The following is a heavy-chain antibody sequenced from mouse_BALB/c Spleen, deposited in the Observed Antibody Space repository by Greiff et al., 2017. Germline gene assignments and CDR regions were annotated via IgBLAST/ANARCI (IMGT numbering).Heavy chain of an antibody. CDR1: GFTFSSYG. CDR3: ARHQSTMITYWYFDV. Sequence: EVKVVESGGDLVKPGGSLKLSCAASGFTFSSYGMSWVRQTPDKRLEWVATISSGGSYTYYPDSVKGRFTISRDNAKNTLYLQMSSLKSEDTAMYYCARHQSTMITYWYFDVWGAGTTVTVSS. D-gene: IGHD2-4*01. CDR2: ISSGGSYT. V-gene: IGHV5-6*01. J-gene: IGHJ1*01.